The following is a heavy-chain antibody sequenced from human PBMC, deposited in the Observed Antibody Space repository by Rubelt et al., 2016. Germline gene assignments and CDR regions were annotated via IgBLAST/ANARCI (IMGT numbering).Heavy chain of an antibody. Sequence: QVQLQQWGAGLLKPSETLSLTCAVYGGSFSGYYWSWIRQPPGKGLEWIGEINHSGSTNYNPSLKSRVTHSVDTSMNQFSLKLSSVTAADTAVYYCARILTYGDYEGLDYWGQGTLVTVSS. J-gene: IGHJ4*02. V-gene: IGHV4-34*01. CDR3: ARILTYGDYEGLDY. CDR2: INHSGST. CDR1: GGSFSGYY. D-gene: IGHD4-17*01.